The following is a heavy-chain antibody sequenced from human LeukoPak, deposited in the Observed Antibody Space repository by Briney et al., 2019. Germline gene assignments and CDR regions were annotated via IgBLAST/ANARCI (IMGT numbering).Heavy chain of an antibody. Sequence: GGSLRLSCAPSGFTFSSYAMNWVRQAPGKGREWVSAISGSGGSTYYADSVKGRFTISRDNSKNTLYLQMNSLRAEDTAVYYCAKLSCSSTSCYADYWGQGTLVTVSS. D-gene: IGHD2-2*01. CDR1: GFTFSSYA. J-gene: IGHJ4*02. CDR3: AKLSCSSTSCYADY. V-gene: IGHV3-23*01. CDR2: ISGSGGST.